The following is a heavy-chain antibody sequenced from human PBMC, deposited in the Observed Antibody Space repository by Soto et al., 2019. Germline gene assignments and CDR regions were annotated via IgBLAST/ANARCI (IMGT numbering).Heavy chain of an antibody. V-gene: IGHV3-23*01. CDR1: GFTFSTYV. Sequence: EVQLLESGGGLVQPGGSPRLSCAASGFTFSTYVMSWVRQAPGKGLEWVSGISGSGGSTYYADSVKGQFTISRDNSKNTLYLQMNSVRGEDTAVYYGAKGGSSWSLFDYWGQETLVTVSS. J-gene: IGHJ4*02. D-gene: IGHD6-13*01. CDR2: ISGSGGST. CDR3: AKGGSSWSLFDY.